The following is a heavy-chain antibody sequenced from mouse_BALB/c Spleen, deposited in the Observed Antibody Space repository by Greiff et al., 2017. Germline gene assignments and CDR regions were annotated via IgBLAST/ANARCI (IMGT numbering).Heavy chain of an antibody. J-gene: IGHJ2*01. V-gene: IGHV3-2*02. CDR3: ARVWDGSFDY. CDR2: ISYSGST. CDR1: GYSITSDYV. D-gene: IGHD2-3*01. Sequence: EVQRVESGPGLVKPSQSLSLTCTVTGYSITSDYVWNWIRQFPGNKLEWMAYISYSGSTSYNPSLKSRTSITRDTSKNQFFLQLNSVTTEDSATYYCARVWDGSFDYWGQGTTLTVSS.